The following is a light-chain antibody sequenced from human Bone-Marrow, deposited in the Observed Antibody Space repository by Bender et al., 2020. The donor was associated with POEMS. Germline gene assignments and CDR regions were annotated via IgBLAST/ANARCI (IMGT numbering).Light chain of an antibody. CDR1: SGNIDSNY. Sequence: NFMLTQPPSVSESPGKTVTISCTRSSGNIDSNYVQWFQQRPGSAPTTVIYEDDRRPSGVPDRFSGSKSGNTASLTVSGLQAEDESDYYCSSLSLYDSVTVFGTGTRVTVL. V-gene: IGLV6-57*04. CDR2: EDD. CDR3: SSLSLYDSVTV. J-gene: IGLJ1*01.